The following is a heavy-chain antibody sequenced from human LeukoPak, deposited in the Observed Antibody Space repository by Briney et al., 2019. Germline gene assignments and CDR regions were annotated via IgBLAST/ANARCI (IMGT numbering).Heavy chain of an antibody. Sequence: PSETLSLTCAVSGYSISSGYYWGWIRQPPGKGLEWIGSIYHTGNTYYNPSLKSRVTISEDTPKNHFSLKLGSVTAADTAVYYCARDNSGSSFDYWGQGTLVTVSS. J-gene: IGHJ4*02. V-gene: IGHV4-38-2*02. CDR2: IYHTGNT. CDR1: GYSISSGYY. CDR3: ARDNSGSSFDY. D-gene: IGHD1-26*01.